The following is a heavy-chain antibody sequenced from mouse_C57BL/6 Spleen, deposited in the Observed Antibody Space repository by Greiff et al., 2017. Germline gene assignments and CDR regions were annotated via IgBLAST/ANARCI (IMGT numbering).Heavy chain of an antibody. CDR2: IYPRDGST. J-gene: IGHJ1*03. V-gene: IGHV1-78*01. CDR3: ARNPCYGGSYEYFDV. D-gene: IGHD1-1*01. CDR1: GYTFTDYT. Sequence: VQGVESDAELVKPGASVKISCKVSGYTFTDYTIHWMKQRPVQGLEWIGYIYPRDGSTTYNEKFKGKATLTADKSSSTAYMQLNNLTSEDSAVYFCARNPCYGGSYEYFDVWGTGTTVTVSS.